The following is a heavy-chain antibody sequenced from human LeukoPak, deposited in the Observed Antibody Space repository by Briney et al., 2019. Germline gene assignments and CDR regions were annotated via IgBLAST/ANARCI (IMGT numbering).Heavy chain of an antibody. CDR2: IYTSGST. J-gene: IGHJ3*02. CDR3: ASSTRSGYYYETGAFDI. V-gene: IGHV4-61*02. Sequence: SQTLSLTCTVSGGSISSGSYYWSWIRQPAGKGLEWIGRIYTSGSTNYNPSLKSRVTISVDTSKNQFSLKLSSVTAADTAVYYCASSTRSGYYYETGAFDIWGQGTMVTVSS. CDR1: GGSISSGSYY. D-gene: IGHD3-22*01.